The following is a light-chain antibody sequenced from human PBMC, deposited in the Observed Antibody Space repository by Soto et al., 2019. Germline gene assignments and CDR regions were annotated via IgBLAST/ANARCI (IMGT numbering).Light chain of an antibody. V-gene: IGLV6-57*04. CDR1: SGSIASNY. Sequence: FMLTQPHSVSESPGKTVTISCTRSSGSIASNYVQWYQQRPGSAPTPVIYGDNERPSGVPDRFSGSIDSSSNSASLTISGLKTDDEADYYCQSYHSGNVVFGGGTKLTVL. J-gene: IGLJ2*01. CDR3: QSYHSGNVV. CDR2: GDN.